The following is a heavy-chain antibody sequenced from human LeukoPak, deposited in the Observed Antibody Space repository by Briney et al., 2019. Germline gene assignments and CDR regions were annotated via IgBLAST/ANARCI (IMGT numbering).Heavy chain of an antibody. CDR3: AREYYFDNSGYYGVGDY. Sequence: ASVKVSCKASGYXFTAYYIHWVRXAPGQXXEWMGWFNPNSGGTNYAQEFQGRVTMTRDTSISTAYMELSRLRSDDTAVYYCAREYYFDNSGYYGVGDYWGQGTLVTVSS. V-gene: IGHV1-2*02. D-gene: IGHD3-22*01. CDR2: FNPNSGGT. CDR1: GYXFTAYY. J-gene: IGHJ4*02.